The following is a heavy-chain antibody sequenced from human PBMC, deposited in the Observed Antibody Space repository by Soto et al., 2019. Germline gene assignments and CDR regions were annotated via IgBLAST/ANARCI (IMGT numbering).Heavy chain of an antibody. Sequence: EVQLVESGGGLVKPGGSLRLSCAASGFTFSSYSMNWVRQAPGKGLEWVSSISSSSSYIYYADSVKGRFTISRDNAKNSLYLQMNSLRAEDTAVYYCASLFGQLGYCSSTSCYPYYYYGMDVWGQGTTVTVSS. V-gene: IGHV3-21*01. CDR2: ISSSSSYI. CDR1: GFTFSSYS. CDR3: ASLFGQLGYCSSTSCYPYYYYGMDV. J-gene: IGHJ6*02. D-gene: IGHD2-2*01.